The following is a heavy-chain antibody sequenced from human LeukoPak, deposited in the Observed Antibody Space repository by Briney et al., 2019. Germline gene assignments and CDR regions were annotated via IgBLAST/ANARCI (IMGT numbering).Heavy chain of an antibody. J-gene: IGHJ6*03. Sequence: GGSLRLSCAASGFTFSSYWMSWVRQAPGKGLEWVANIKQDGSEKYYVDSVKGRFTISRDNAKNSLYLQMNSLRDEDTAVYYCARADSSIAARLSRSSIFNYYYYMDVWGKGTTVTVSS. CDR2: IKQDGSEK. D-gene: IGHD6-6*01. CDR3: ARADSSIAARLSRSSIFNYYYYMDV. V-gene: IGHV3-7*01. CDR1: GFTFSSYW.